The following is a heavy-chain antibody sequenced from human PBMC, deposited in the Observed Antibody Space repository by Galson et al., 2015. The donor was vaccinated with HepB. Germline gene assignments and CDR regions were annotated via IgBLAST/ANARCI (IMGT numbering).Heavy chain of an antibody. Sequence: SLRLSCAASGFPFNNAWMTWVRQAPGMGLEWVGRIKSNTDGETTDYAAPVKGRFTISRDDSKNRPYLQMNSLKPEDTAVYYCTTDVYYSTYWSWLDPWGQGTLVTVSS. J-gene: IGHJ5*02. CDR2: IKSNTDGETT. CDR1: GFPFNNAW. D-gene: IGHD2-8*02. V-gene: IGHV3-15*01. CDR3: TTDVYYSTYWSWLDP.